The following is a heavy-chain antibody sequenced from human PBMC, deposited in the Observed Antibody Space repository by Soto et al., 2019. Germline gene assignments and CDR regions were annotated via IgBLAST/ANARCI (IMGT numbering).Heavy chain of an antibody. J-gene: IGHJ4*02. Sequence: QPGGSLRLSCAASGFTFSRYYMHWVRQAPGKGRMWVSHINGGGSRTTYADSVKGRFTISRDNAKNTLYLQMNSLRAEDTAVYYCVKDEIGLGTTYWALATLFPSPQ. V-gene: IGHV3-74*01. CDR1: GFTFSRYY. CDR3: VKDEIGLGTTY. D-gene: IGHD1-7*01. CDR2: INGGGSRT.